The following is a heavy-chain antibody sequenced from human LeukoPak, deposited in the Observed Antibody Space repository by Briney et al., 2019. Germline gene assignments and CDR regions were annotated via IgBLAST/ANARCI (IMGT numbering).Heavy chain of an antibody. CDR3: ARGYCTNGVCYVFDY. J-gene: IGHJ4*02. D-gene: IGHD2-8*01. Sequence: SETLSLTCTVSGVSISSYYWSWIRQPPGKGLEWIGYIYYSGSTNYNPSLKSRVTMSVDTSKNQFSLKLSSVTAADTAVYYCARGYCTNGVCYVFDYWGQGTLVAVSS. CDR1: GVSISSYY. CDR2: IYYSGST. V-gene: IGHV4-59*12.